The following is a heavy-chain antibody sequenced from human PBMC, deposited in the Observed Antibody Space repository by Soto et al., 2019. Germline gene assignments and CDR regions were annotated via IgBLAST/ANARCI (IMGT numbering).Heavy chain of an antibody. CDR2: IYYSGST. V-gene: IGHV4-59*01. CDR1: GGSISSYY. D-gene: IGHD6-19*01. CDR3: ARGVEIAVAGTGGFDY. Sequence: SETLSLTCTVSGGSISSYYWSWIRQPPGKGLEYIGYIYYSGSTNYNPSLKSRVTISVDTSKNQFSLKLSSVTAADTAVYYCARGVEIAVAGTGGFDYWGQGTLVTVSS. J-gene: IGHJ4*02.